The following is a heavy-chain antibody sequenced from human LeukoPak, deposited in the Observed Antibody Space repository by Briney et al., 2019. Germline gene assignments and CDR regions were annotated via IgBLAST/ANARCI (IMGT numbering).Heavy chain of an antibody. Sequence: ASVKVSCKASGYTFTSYYMHWVRQAPGQGLEWMGIINPSGGSTSYAQKFQGRVTMTRDTSTSTVYMELSSLRSEDTAVYYCARDAVQGIAGASFDYWGPGTLVTVSS. V-gene: IGHV1-46*01. J-gene: IGHJ4*02. CDR1: GYTFTSYY. CDR3: ARDAVQGIAGASFDY. D-gene: IGHD6-19*01. CDR2: INPSGGST.